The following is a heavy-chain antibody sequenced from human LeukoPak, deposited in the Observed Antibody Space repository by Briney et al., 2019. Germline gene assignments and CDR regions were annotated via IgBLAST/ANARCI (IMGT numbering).Heavy chain of an antibody. D-gene: IGHD6-19*01. Sequence: GGSLRLSCAASGFIFNDHYMDWVRQAPGKGLERVGRSRNKANSYITEYAASVKGRFTISRDDSKNSLYLQMNSLRAEDTAVYYCARDRHQWLGVYYFDYWGQGTLVTVSS. J-gene: IGHJ4*02. CDR2: SRNKANSYIT. CDR1: GFIFNDHY. CDR3: ARDRHQWLGVYYFDY. V-gene: IGHV3-72*01.